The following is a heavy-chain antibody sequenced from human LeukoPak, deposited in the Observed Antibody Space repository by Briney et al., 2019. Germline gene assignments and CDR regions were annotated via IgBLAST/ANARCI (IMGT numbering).Heavy chain of an antibody. CDR2: IYYSGST. CDR3: ARGVWYFDL. Sequence: LETLSLTCTVSGGSISSYYWSWIRQPPGKGLEWIGYIYYSGSTNYNPSLKSRVTISVDTSKNQFSLKLSSVTAADTAVYYCARGVWYFDLWGRGTLVTVSS. J-gene: IGHJ2*01. V-gene: IGHV4-59*01. CDR1: GGSISSYY.